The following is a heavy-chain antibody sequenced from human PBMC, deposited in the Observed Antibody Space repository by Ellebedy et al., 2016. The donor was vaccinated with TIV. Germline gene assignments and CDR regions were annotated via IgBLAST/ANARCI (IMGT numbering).Heavy chain of an antibody. CDR2: ISYSGSA. CDR1: GGSLSSYY. Sequence: SETLSLTCAVSGGSLSSYYWNWIRQSPGKGLEWIGYISYSGSAYYNPSLKSLVTISRDTSKNQFSLKLTSLTAADTAVYYCARGGWGVQLWYSDYWGQGTLVSVSS. J-gene: IGHJ4*02. V-gene: IGHV4-59*06. D-gene: IGHD5-18*01. CDR3: ARGGWGVQLWYSDY.